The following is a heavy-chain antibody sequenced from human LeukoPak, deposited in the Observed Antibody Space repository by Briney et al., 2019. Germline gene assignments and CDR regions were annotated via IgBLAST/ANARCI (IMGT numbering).Heavy chain of an antibody. Sequence: SETLSLTCTVSGDSISSSGHWWGWIRQPAGEGLEWIGSISYSGSPSYNPSLKSRVTISVDTSKNQLSLRLSSVTAADTAVYYCARPSSSGSYYYWGQGTLVTVS. D-gene: IGHD1-26*01. J-gene: IGHJ4*02. CDR2: ISYSGSP. V-gene: IGHV4-39*01. CDR3: ARPSSSGSYYY. CDR1: GDSISSSGHW.